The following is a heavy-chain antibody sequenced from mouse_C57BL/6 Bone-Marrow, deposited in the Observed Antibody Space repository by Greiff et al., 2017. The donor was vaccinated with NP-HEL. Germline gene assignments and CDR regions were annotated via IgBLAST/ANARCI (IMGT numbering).Heavy chain of an antibody. V-gene: IGHV5-6*01. CDR1: GFTFSSYG. CDR2: ISSGGSYT. J-gene: IGHJ2*01. CDR3: ARHTD. Sequence: EVMLVESGGDLVKPGGSLKLSCAASGFTFSSYGMSWVRQTPDKRLEWVATISSGGSYTYYPDSVKGRFTISRDNAKNTLYLQMSSLKSEDTAMYYCARHTDWGQGTTLTVSS.